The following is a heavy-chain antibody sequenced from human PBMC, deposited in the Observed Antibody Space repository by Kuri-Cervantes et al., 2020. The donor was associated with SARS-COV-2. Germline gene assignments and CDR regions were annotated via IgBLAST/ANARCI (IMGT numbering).Heavy chain of an antibody. CDR1: GYTFTSYY. D-gene: IGHD7-27*01. V-gene: IGHV1-46*01. J-gene: IGHJ6*03. CDR3: ARDLAWGGYYMDV. Sequence: ASVNVSCKASGYTFTSYYMHWVRQAPGQGLEWMGIINPSGGSTSYAQKFQGRVTMTRDTSTSTAYMELSRLRSDDTAVYYCARDLAWGGYYMDVWGKGTTVTVSS. CDR2: INPSGGST.